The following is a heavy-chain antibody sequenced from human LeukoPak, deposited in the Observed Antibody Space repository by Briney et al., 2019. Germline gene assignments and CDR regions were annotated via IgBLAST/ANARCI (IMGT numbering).Heavy chain of an antibody. CDR1: GYSIKSGHY. D-gene: IGHD3-10*01. Sequence: PSETLSLTCALSGYSIKSGHYWGWIRQPPGKGLEWIGSIYHSGSTYYNPSLKSRVTISVDTSKNQFSLKLSSVTAADTAVYYCARDASGRINWFDPWGQGTLVTVSS. CDR3: ARDASGRINWFDP. V-gene: IGHV4-38-2*02. J-gene: IGHJ5*02. CDR2: IYHSGST.